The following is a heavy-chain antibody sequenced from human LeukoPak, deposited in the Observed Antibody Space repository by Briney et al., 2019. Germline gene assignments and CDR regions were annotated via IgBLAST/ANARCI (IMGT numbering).Heavy chain of an antibody. CDR1: GYSFTSYG. Sequence: ASVKVSCKASGYSFTSYGVSWVRQAPGQGLEWMGWISAYLGNTNYAQKLQGRVTMTTDTSRSTAYMELRSLRSDYTAVYYCARGGVGDTALVFDYWGQGTLVTVSS. V-gene: IGHV1-18*01. CDR2: ISAYLGNT. CDR3: ARGGVGDTALVFDY. J-gene: IGHJ4*02. D-gene: IGHD5-18*01.